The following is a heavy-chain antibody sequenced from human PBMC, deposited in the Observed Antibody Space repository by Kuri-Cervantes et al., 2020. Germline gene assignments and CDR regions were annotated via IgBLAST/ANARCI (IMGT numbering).Heavy chain of an antibody. J-gene: IGHJ6*03. CDR3: ARGASAAGTIWSYNMDV. CDR1: GGTFSSYA. CDR2: IIPIFGTA. V-gene: IGHV1-69*06. Sequence: SVKVSCKASGGTFSSYAISWVRQAPGQGLEWMGGIIPIFGTANYAQKFQDRVTITADKSTTTAYMELTSLRSEDTAMYFCARGASAAGTIWSYNMDVWGKGTTVTVSS. D-gene: IGHD6-13*01.